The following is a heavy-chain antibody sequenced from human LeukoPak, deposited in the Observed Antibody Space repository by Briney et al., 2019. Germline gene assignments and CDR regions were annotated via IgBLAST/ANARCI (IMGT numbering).Heavy chain of an antibody. D-gene: IGHD4-23*01. J-gene: IGHJ6*03. V-gene: IGHV3-23*01. Sequence: PGGSLRLSCAASGFTFSNYAMSWVRQAPGKGLEWVSALDGDGTTTYYADSVKGRFTISRDNSKNTLLLQMNSLRGEDTAVYYCAKKGGNNNFYYYYMDVWGKGTTVTVSS. CDR1: GFTFSNYA. CDR3: AKKGGNNNFYYYYMDV. CDR2: LDGDGTTT.